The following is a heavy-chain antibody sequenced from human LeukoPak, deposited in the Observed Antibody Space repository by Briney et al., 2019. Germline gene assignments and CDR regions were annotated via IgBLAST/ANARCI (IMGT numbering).Heavy chain of an antibody. CDR2: ISYDGSNK. J-gene: IGHJ4*02. V-gene: IGHV3-30*18. Sequence: GGSLRLSCAASGFTFSSYGMHWVRQAPGKGLEWVAVISYDGSNKYYADSVKGRFTISRDNSKNTLYLQMNSLRAEDTAVYYCAKSGSGGYMDDYWGQGTLVTVSS. CDR1: GFTFSSYG. D-gene: IGHD2-15*01. CDR3: AKSGSGGYMDDY.